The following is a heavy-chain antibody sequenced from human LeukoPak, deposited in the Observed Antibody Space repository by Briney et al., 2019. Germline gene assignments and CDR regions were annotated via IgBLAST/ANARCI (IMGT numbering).Heavy chain of an antibody. D-gene: IGHD6-13*01. V-gene: IGHV1-2*02. CDR3: ARDHAAYSSSWYDFDY. Sequence: ASVKVSCKASGYTFTGYYMHWVGQAPGQGLEWMGWINPNSGGTNYAQKFQGRVTMTRDTSISTAYMELSRLRSDDTAVYYCARDHAAYSSSWYDFDYWGQGTLVTVSS. CDR2: INPNSGGT. J-gene: IGHJ4*02. CDR1: GYTFTGYY.